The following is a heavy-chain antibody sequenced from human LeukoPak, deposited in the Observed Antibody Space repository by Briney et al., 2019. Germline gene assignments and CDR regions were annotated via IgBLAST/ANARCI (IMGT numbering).Heavy chain of an antibody. Sequence: SETLSLTCTVSGGSISSYYWSWIRQPPGKGLEWIGYIYYSGSTNYNPSLKSRVTISVDTSKNQFSLKLSSVTAADTAVYYCARGGLYGSRLYNPPDYWGQGTLVTVSS. CDR1: GGSISSYY. J-gene: IGHJ4*02. D-gene: IGHD2-2*01. CDR2: IYYSGST. CDR3: ARGGLYGSRLYNPPDY. V-gene: IGHV4-59*01.